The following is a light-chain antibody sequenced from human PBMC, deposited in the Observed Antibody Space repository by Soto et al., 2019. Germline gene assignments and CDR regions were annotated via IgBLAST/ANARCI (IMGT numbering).Light chain of an antibody. CDR2: EVS. CDR1: SSDVGGYNF. CDR3: SSYTSRYWV. V-gene: IGLV2-14*01. Sequence: QSVLTQPASVSGSPGQSITISCTGTSSDVGGYNFVSWYQHHPGKAPKLMIYEVSNRPSGVSNRFSGSKSGNTASLTISGLQAEDEADYYCSSYTSRYWVFGGGTKLTVL. J-gene: IGLJ3*02.